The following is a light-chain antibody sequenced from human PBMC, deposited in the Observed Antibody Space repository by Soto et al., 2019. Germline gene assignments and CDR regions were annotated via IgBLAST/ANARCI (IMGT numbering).Light chain of an antibody. CDR1: SSNIGSNY. CDR2: RNN. V-gene: IGLV1-47*01. J-gene: IGLJ1*01. CDR3: AAWDDSLSGSHV. Sequence: QSVLTQPPSASGTPGQRVTISCSGSSSNIGSNYVYWYQQLPGTAPKLLIYRNNQRPSGVPDRFSGSKSGTSASLAISGLRSEDESDYYCAAWDDSLSGSHVFVTGPKVTVL.